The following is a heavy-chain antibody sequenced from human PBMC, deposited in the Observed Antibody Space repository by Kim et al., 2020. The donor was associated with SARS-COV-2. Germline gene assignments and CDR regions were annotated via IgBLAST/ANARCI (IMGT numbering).Heavy chain of an antibody. Sequence: GGSLRLYCSASGFTFDDYAMHWVRQAPGKGLEWVSGISWNSGSIGYADSVKGRFTISRDNAKNSLYLQMNSLRAEDTALYYCAKDTTYGSGTPRWYFDLWGRGTLVTVSS. D-gene: IGHD3-10*01. CDR2: ISWNSGSI. J-gene: IGHJ2*01. CDR3: AKDTTYGSGTPRWYFDL. V-gene: IGHV3-9*01. CDR1: GFTFDDYA.